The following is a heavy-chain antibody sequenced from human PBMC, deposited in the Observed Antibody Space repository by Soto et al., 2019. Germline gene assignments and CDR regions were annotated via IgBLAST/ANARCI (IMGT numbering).Heavy chain of an antibody. V-gene: IGHV4-34*01. J-gene: IGHJ4*02. Sequence: PSETLSLTCSVDAESLSGYYWSWIRQSPGKRLEWIGEIHFSGHTQLNPSLKSRLSVSIDTSKKQFSLRLTSVTAADTALYFCARGHSTSGYDYWGQGTLVTVSS. CDR2: IHFSGHT. D-gene: IGHD6-6*01. CDR1: AESLSGYY. CDR3: ARGHSTSGYDY.